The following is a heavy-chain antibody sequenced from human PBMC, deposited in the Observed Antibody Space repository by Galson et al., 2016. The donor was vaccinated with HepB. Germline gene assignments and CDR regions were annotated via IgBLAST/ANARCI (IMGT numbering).Heavy chain of an antibody. Sequence: TLSLTCTVSDGSITSVNYYWSWIRQHPGKGLEWIGYIFYSGSTYYNPSLKSRVTISMDTSKNHFSLRLNSVTAADTAVYYCARTTGDCGGDCSWFDPWGQGTPVIVSS. CDR2: IFYSGST. V-gene: IGHV4-31*03. CDR3: ARTTGDCGGDCSWFDP. CDR1: DGSITSVNYY. D-gene: IGHD2-21*02. J-gene: IGHJ5*02.